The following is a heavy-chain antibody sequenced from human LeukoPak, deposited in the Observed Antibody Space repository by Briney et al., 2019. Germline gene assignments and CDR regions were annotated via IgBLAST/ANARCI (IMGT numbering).Heavy chain of an antibody. J-gene: IGHJ4*02. V-gene: IGHV3-7*01. CDR1: GFTFGSCW. D-gene: IGHD6-6*01. CDR3: AREADSSSFFDY. Sequence: GGSLRLSCAASGFTFGSCWMNWVRQTPGKGLEWVANINQDGSQKFYVDSVKGRFTISRDNANNSLYLQMNSLRAEDTAVYYCAREADSSSFFDYWGQGTLVTVSS. CDR2: INQDGSQK.